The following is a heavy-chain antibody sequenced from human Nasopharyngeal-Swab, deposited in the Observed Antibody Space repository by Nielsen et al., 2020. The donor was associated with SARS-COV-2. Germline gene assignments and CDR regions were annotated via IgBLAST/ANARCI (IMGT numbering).Heavy chain of an antibody. D-gene: IGHD1-26*01. Sequence: GGSLRLSCAASGFTFSTYAISWVRQAPGKGLEWVSAISGSGGSTYYADSVKGRFTISRDNSKNTLYLQMNSLRAEDTAVYYCAEDRTKRGATYSGSYWGQGTLVTVSS. CDR3: AEDRTKRGATYSGSY. J-gene: IGHJ4*02. V-gene: IGHV3-23*01. CDR2: ISGSGGST. CDR1: GFTFSTYA.